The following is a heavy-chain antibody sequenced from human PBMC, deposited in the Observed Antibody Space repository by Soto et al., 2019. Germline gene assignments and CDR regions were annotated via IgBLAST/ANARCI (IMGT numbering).Heavy chain of an antibody. CDR3: ARGGASSKWIGP. CDR1: GGSISGYY. Sequence: PSETLSLTCTVSGGSISGYYWSWIRQPPGKGLEWIGYIYYTGNTIYNPSLNSRVTMSVDTSKNQFSLHLNYVTTADTAVYYCARGGASSKWIGPWGQGTLVTVSS. V-gene: IGHV4-59*12. D-gene: IGHD3-10*01. J-gene: IGHJ5*02. CDR2: IYYTGNT.